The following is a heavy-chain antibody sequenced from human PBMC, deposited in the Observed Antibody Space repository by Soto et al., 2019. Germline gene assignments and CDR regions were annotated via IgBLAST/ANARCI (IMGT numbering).Heavy chain of an antibody. CDR3: THKGPGSYSNYDYYYMDV. CDR2: IYWDDDK. D-gene: IGHD3-10*01. V-gene: IGHV2-5*02. Sequence: QITLKESGPTLVKPTQPLTLTCTLSGISLSTSGVGVGWIRQPPGTALEWLALIYWDDDKGYSPFLKSRLTIPKYTSKNQVVLTMTNIDPVDTATYYDTHKGPGSYSNYDYYYMDVWGKGTTVTVSS. CDR1: GISLSTSGVG. J-gene: IGHJ6*03.